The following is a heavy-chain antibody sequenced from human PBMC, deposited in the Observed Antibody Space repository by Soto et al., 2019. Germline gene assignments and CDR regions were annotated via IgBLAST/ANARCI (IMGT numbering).Heavy chain of an antibody. D-gene: IGHD6-19*01. J-gene: IGHJ6*02. CDR1: GFTFSSYA. CDR3: AKDTSVAGWFYYYGMDV. V-gene: IGHV3-23*01. Sequence: LRLSCAASGFTFSSYAMSWVRQAPGKGLEWVSAISGSGGSTYYADSVKGRFTISRDNSKNTLYLQMNSLRAEDTAVYYCAKDTSVAGWFYYYGMDVWGQGTTVTVSS. CDR2: ISGSGGST.